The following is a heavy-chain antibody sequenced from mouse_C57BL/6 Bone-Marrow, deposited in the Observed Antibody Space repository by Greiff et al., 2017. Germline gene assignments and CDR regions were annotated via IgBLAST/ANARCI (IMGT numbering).Heavy chain of an antibody. CDR2: IWWDDDK. D-gene: IGHD1-1*01. J-gene: IGHJ3*01. CDR1: GFSLSTFGMG. Sequence: QVTLKECGPGILQPSQTLSLTCSFSGFSLSTFGMGVGWIRQPSGKGLEWLAHIWWDDDKYYNPALKSRRTISKDTSKNQVFLKIANVDTADTATYYCARILDYYGSSRFAYWGQGTLVTVSA. CDR3: ARILDYYGSSRFAY. V-gene: IGHV8-8*01.